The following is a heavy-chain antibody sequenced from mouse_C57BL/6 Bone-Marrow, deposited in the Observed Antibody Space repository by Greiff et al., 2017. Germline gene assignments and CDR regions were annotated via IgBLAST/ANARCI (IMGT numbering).Heavy chain of an antibody. Sequence: QVQLQQSGAELAKPGASVKLSCKASGYTFTSYWMHWVKQRPGQGLEWIGYINPSSGYTKYNEKFKGKATLTVDTSSSTAYMELHSLTSEDSAVYFCARCITTVPFDYWGQGTTLTVSS. CDR1: GYTFTSYW. D-gene: IGHD1-1*01. V-gene: IGHV1-7*01. J-gene: IGHJ2*01. CDR2: INPSSGYT. CDR3: ARCITTVPFDY.